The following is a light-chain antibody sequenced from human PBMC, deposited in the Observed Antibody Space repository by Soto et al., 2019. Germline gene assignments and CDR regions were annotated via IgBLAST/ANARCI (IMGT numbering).Light chain of an antibody. V-gene: IGKV1-39*01. CDR3: QQTDSVPLT. Sequence: DIPMTQSPSSLSASVGNRVTITCRASQSIRYLNWYQQIPGKAPKRLISDTSNLQSGVQSRFGGSGSGTEFSLTINTLQREDYATYYCQQTDSVPLTFGGGTKVEIK. J-gene: IGKJ4*01. CDR2: DTS. CDR1: QSIRY.